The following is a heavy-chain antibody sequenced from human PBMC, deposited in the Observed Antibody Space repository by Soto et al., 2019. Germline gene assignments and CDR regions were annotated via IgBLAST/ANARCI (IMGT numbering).Heavy chain of an antibody. J-gene: IGHJ6*02. V-gene: IGHV3-11*05. Sequence: QVQLVESGGGLVRPGGSLRLSCAASGFTFSDYYMSWIRKAPGKGRGWVSYVSNSSSYTNYTDSVEGRFTISRDNAKNSLYLQMNSLRAEDTAVYYCARDGLQQLVDSWGYYGMDVWGQGTTVTVSS. CDR3: ARDGLQQLVDSWGYYGMDV. D-gene: IGHD6-13*01. CDR1: GFTFSDYY. CDR2: VSNSSSYT.